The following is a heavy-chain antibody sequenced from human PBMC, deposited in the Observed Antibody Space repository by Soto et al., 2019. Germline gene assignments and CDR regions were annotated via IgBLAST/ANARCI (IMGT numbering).Heavy chain of an antibody. CDR1: GYTFTNYY. J-gene: IGHJ6*02. Sequence: ASVKVSCKASGYTFTNYYMHWVRQAPGQGLEWMGIINPSGGSTTYAQKFQARLTMTRNISRNTAHMELSSLQSEDTAVYYCARERKFDFWRKGLDVWGQGTTVTVSS. CDR2: INPSGGST. CDR3: ARERKFDFWRKGLDV. D-gene: IGHD3-3*01. V-gene: IGHV1-46*01.